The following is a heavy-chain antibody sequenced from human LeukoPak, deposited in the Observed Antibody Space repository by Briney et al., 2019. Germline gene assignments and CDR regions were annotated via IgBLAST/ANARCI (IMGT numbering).Heavy chain of an antibody. V-gene: IGHV3-33*01. CDR3: ASLGAHDYGGNFDY. CDR1: GFTFSSYG. CDR2: IWYDGSNK. Sequence: GSLRLSCAASGFTFSSYGMDWVRQAPGKGLEWVAVIWYDGSNKYYADSVKGRFTISRDNSKNTLYLQMNRLRAEGTAVYYCASLGAHDYGGNFDYWGQGTLATVSS. J-gene: IGHJ4*02. D-gene: IGHD4-17*01.